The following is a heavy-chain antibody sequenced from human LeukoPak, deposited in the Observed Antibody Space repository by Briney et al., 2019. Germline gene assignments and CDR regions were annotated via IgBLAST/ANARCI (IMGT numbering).Heavy chain of an antibody. J-gene: IGHJ4*01. D-gene: IGHD3-10*01. Sequence: GGSLRLSCAASGFTFSSYAMSWVRQAPGKGLEWVSAISGSGGSTYYADSVKGRFTISRDNSKNTLYLQMNSLRAEDTAVYYWPPPKSLVYPFNYGGQGPLVPVS. CDR3: PPPKSLVYPFNY. CDR1: GFTFSSYA. CDR2: ISGSGGST. V-gene: IGHV3-23*01.